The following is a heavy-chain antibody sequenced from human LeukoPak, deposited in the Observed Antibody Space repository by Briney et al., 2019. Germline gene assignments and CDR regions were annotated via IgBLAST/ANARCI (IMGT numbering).Heavy chain of an antibody. D-gene: IGHD2-2*01. V-gene: IGHV3-11*01. CDR3: VRDGDTILPSRYYHLDV. CDR2: ISSESFSI. J-gene: IGHJ6*03. Sequence: PGGTLRLSCEASGFIFSNYYMSWIRQAPGKGLEWVSSISSESFSIHYSGSVKGRFSISRDNGKSAVYLQLGSLRVGDTAIYYCVRDGDTILPSRYYHLDVWGKGTTVTVSS. CDR1: GFIFSNYY.